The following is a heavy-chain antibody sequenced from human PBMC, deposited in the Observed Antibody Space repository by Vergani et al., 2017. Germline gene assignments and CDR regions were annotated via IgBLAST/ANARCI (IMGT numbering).Heavy chain of an antibody. V-gene: IGHV3-9*01. CDR3: AKDIERSRDSSGYSLGQNAFDI. J-gene: IGHJ3*02. CDR1: GFTFDDYA. Sequence: VQLVESGGGLVQPGRSLRLSCAASGFTFDDYAMHWVRQAPGKGLEWVSGISWNSGSIGYADSVKGRFTISRDNAKNSLYLQMNSLRAEDTALYYCAKDIERSRDSSGYSLGQNAFDIWGQGTMVTVSS. D-gene: IGHD3-22*01. CDR2: ISWNSGSI.